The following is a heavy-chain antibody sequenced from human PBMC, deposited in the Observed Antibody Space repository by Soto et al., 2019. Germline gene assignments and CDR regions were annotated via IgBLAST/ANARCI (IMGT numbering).Heavy chain of an antibody. CDR3: ARGYCSSTSCHYYFYYYMDV. Sequence: GGSLRLSCEASGFTFRNYDMHWVRQVSGKGLEWVSAIGTAGDTYYPGSVKGRFTISREDAKNSLYLQMNSLRAGDTAVYYCARGYCSSTSCHYYFYYYMDVWGKGTTVTVSS. J-gene: IGHJ6*03. D-gene: IGHD2-2*01. CDR2: IGTAGDT. CDR1: GFTFRNYD. V-gene: IGHV3-13*01.